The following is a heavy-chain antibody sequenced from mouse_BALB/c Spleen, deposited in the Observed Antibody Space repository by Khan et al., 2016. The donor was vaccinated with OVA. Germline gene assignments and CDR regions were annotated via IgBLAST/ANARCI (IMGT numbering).Heavy chain of an antibody. CDR2: INPSNGYT. J-gene: IGHJ3*01. Sequence: QIQLVQSGAELARPGASVKMSCKASGYTFTSYTIHWIKLRPGQGLEWIGYINPSNGYTNYNQKFKDKATLTADKSSTTAYMQLSSLTSDDSAVYNCVRDGSDSRSDGWFAYWGQGTLVTVSA. D-gene: IGHD1-1*01. V-gene: IGHV1-4*01. CDR3: VRDGSDSRSDGWFAY. CDR1: GYTFTSYT.